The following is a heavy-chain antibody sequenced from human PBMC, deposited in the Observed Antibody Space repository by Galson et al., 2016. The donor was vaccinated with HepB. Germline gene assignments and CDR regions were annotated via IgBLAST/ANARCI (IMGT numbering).Heavy chain of an antibody. CDR1: GFTFSNNW. CDR3: ARGGYSYGLLHYYGMDV. CDR2: INSDGSST. D-gene: IGHD5-18*01. V-gene: IGHV3-74*01. Sequence: SLRLSCAASGFTFSNNWMHWVRQAPGMGLEWVSRINSDGSSTNYADSVKGRFTISRDNAKNTLYLQMNSLRAEDTAVYYCARGGYSYGLLHYYGMDVWGQGTTVTVSS. J-gene: IGHJ6*02.